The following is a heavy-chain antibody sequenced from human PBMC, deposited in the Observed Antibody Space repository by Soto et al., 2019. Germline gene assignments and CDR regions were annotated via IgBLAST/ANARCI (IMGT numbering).Heavy chain of an antibody. V-gene: IGHV4-39*01. CDR3: ARRSDYYYYYGMDV. CDR1: GGSISSSSYY. CDR2: IYYSGST. J-gene: IGHJ6*02. Sequence: SETLSLTCTVSGGSISSSSYYWGWIRQPPGKGLEWIGSIYYSGSTYYNPSLKSRVTISVDTSKNQFSLKLSSVTAADTAVYYCARRSDYYYYYGMDVWGQGTTVTVSS.